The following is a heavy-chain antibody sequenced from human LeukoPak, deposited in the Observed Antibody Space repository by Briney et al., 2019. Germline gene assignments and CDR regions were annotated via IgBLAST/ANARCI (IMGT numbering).Heavy chain of an antibody. Sequence: SETLSLTCGVSGGSFSSHYWTWIRQPPGKGLEWIGEINHSGSTNYNPSLRSRVTISVDTSKNQFSLKLTSVAAADTAVYYCARDPQNHSDSSAFDFWGQVTLVTVSS. V-gene: IGHV4-34*01. J-gene: IGHJ4*02. D-gene: IGHD3-22*01. CDR1: GGSFSSHY. CDR2: INHSGST. CDR3: ARDPQNHSDSSAFDF.